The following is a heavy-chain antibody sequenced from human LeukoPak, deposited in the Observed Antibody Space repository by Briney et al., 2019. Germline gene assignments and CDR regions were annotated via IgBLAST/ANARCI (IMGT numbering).Heavy chain of an antibody. D-gene: IGHD4-17*01. V-gene: IGHV4-34*01. Sequence: PSETLSLTCAVYGRSFCNYYWRWLRQPPGKGLEWIGEITHRGNTNYNPSLKSRVTISLDTSKNQFSLKLTSVAAEDTAVYYCAPIAGDYSDFDSRGQGTLVTVSS. J-gene: IGHJ4*02. CDR1: GRSFCNYY. CDR2: ITHRGNT. CDR3: APIAGDYSDFDS.